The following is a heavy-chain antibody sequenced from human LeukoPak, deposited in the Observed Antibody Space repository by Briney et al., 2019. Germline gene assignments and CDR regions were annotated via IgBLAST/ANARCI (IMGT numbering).Heavy chain of an antibody. CDR3: TTYSSGSCPF. CDR2: IYRSSNGETT. D-gene: IGHD6-19*01. CDR1: GITFSNAW. V-gene: IGHV3-15*01. Sequence: GGSLRLSCAASGITFSNAWMTWVRQAPGKGLEWVGRIYRSSNGETTDYGAPVKGRFTMSRDDSKNTLYPQMNSLKTEDTAVYYCTTYSSGSCPFWGQGTLVTVSS. J-gene: IGHJ4*02.